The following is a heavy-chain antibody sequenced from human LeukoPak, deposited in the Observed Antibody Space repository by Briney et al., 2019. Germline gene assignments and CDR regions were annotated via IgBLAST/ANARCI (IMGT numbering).Heavy chain of an antibody. J-gene: IGHJ6*02. Sequence: GASVKVSCKASGYTFTGYYMHWVRQAPGQGLEWMGWINPNSGGTNYAQKFQGRVTMTRDTSISTAYMELSRLRSDDTAVYYCARERYGALYYYYGMDVWGQGTTVTVSS. D-gene: IGHD4-17*01. CDR2: INPNSGGT. CDR1: GYTFTGYY. CDR3: ARERYGALYYYYGMDV. V-gene: IGHV1-2*02.